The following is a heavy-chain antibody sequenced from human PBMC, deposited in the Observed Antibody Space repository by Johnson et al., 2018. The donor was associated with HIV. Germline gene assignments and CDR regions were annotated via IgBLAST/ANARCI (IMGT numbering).Heavy chain of an antibody. CDR2: ISYDGGNK. D-gene: IGHD1-26*01. CDR3: ARERGALRELPRDDAFDI. J-gene: IGHJ3*02. CDR1: GFIFSGFG. Sequence: QVQLVESGGGVVQPGRSLRLSCAASGFIFSGFGLHWVRQAPGKGLEWVACISYDGGNKYYADSVRGRISISRDNAKNSLYLQMNSLRAEDTAVYYCARERGALRELPRDDAFDIWGQGTMVTVSS. V-gene: IGHV3-30*03.